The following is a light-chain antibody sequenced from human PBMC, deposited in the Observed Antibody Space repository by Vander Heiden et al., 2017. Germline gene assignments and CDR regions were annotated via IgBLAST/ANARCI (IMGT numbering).Light chain of an antibody. CDR2: EVS. CDR1: SSDVGAYNH. J-gene: IGLJ3*02. V-gene: IGLV2-14*01. Sequence: QSALTQPASVSGPPRQSITVSCTGTSSDVGAYNHVSWYQPHPGKAPKLMIYEVSTRPSGVSYRFSGSKSDNTASLTISGLQAEDEADYYCCSFTSTKTWVFGGGTKVTVL. CDR3: CSFTSTKTWV.